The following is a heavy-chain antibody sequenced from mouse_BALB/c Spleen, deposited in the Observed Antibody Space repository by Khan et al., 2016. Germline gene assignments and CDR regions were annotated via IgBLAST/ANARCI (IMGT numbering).Heavy chain of an antibody. Sequence: EVKLEVSGPGLVKPSQSLSLTCTVTGYSITSGYGWNWIRQFPGNKLEWMGYISYSGSTNYNPSLKSRISITRDTSKNQFFLQLNSVTTEDTATXYCARTARIKYWGQGTTLTVSS. CDR2: ISYSGST. V-gene: IGHV3-2*02. D-gene: IGHD1-2*01. J-gene: IGHJ2*01. CDR3: ARTARIKY. CDR1: GYSITSGYG.